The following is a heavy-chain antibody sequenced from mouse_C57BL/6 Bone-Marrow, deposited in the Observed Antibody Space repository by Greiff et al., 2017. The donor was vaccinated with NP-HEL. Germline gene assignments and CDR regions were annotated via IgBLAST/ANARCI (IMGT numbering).Heavy chain of an antibody. D-gene: IGHD1-1*01. V-gene: IGHV4-1*01. Sequence: AASGVDFSRYWMSWVRRAPGKGLEWIGEINPDSSTINYAPSLKDKFIISRDNAKNTLYLQMSKVRSEDTALYYCAREGTVVAHPLWYFDVWGTGTTVTVSS. J-gene: IGHJ1*03. CDR1: GVDFSRYW. CDR2: INPDSSTI. CDR3: AREGTVVAHPLWYFDV.